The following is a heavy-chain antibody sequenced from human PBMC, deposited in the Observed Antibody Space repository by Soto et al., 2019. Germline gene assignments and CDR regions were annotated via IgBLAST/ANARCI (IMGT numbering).Heavy chain of an antibody. CDR2: MIPIFGTA. J-gene: IGHJ3*02. V-gene: IGHV1-69*01. CDR3: ASVAIEVAGIRAFDI. CDR1: GGTFISYA. Sequence: SVKVSCKASGGTFISYAGIWVRQAPGQGLEWMGGMIPIFGTANYAQKFQGRVTITADESTSTAYMELSSLRSEDTAVYYCASVAIEVAGIRAFDIWGQGTMVTVSS. D-gene: IGHD6-19*01.